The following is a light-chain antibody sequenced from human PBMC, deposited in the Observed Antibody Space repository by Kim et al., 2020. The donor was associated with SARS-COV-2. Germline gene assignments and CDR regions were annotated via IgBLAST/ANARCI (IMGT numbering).Light chain of an antibody. Sequence: SASVGDRVTINCRASQGIRNDLGWYQQKVGAAPKLLISAASTLQSDVPPRFSGSGSGTDFTLTISGLQPEDFATYYCLQDYNYPYTFGQGTKLEI. J-gene: IGKJ2*01. CDR2: AAS. CDR3: LQDYNYPYT. CDR1: QGIRND. V-gene: IGKV1-6*01.